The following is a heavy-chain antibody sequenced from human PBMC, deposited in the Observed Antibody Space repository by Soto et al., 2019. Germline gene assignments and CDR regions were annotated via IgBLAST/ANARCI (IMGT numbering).Heavy chain of an antibody. CDR1: GYTFTSYG. CDR3: ARDHGYSGYDYLGPYYYYYMAV. Sequence: ASVKVSCKASGYTFTSYGISWVRQAPGQGLEWMGWISAYNGNTNYAQKLQGRVTMTTDTSTSTAYMELMSLRSDDTAVYYCARDHGYSGYDYLGPYYYYYMAVWGRGTTVTVSS. V-gene: IGHV1-18*01. J-gene: IGHJ6*03. CDR2: ISAYNGNT. D-gene: IGHD5-12*01.